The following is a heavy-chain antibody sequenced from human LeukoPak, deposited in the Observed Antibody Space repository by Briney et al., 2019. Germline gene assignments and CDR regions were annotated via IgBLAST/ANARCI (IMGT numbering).Heavy chain of an antibody. Sequence: SETLSLTCTVSGGSISSYYGSWIRQPPGKGLEWIGYIYYSGSTNYNPSLKSRVTISVDTSKNQFSLKLSSVTAADTAVYHCARDIRSTSYYFDYWGQGTWSPSPQ. J-gene: IGHJ4*02. D-gene: IGHD1-14*01. CDR1: GGSISSYY. V-gene: IGHV4-59*01. CDR2: IYYSGST. CDR3: ARDIRSTSYYFDY.